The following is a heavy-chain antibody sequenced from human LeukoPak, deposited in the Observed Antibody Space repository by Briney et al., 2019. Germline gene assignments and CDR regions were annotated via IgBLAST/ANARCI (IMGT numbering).Heavy chain of an antibody. Sequence: GGSLRLSCVASGITFRSSSMHWVRQAPGKGLEWLAFIRFDGSTKYYADSVKGRFTVSRDNSKSTLYLQMNSLRAEDTAVYYCSSQPAVLDLDCWGQGTLVTVSS. CDR1: GITFRSSS. V-gene: IGHV3-30*02. CDR3: SSQPAVLDLDC. J-gene: IGHJ4*02. CDR2: IRFDGSTK. D-gene: IGHD6-19*01.